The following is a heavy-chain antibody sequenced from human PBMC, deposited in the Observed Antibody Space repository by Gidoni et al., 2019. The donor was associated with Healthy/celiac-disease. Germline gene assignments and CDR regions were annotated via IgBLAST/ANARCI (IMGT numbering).Heavy chain of an antibody. D-gene: IGHD2-21*02. CDR3: ARGPYCGGDCWYFDL. CDR1: GYTFTSYY. J-gene: IGHJ2*01. CDR2: INPSGGST. V-gene: IGHV1-46*01. Sequence: QVQLVQSGAEVKKPAASVNVSCKASGYTFTSYYMHWVRQAPGQGLEWMGIINPSGGSTSYAQKFQGRVTMTRDTSTSTVYMELSSLRSEDTAVYYCARGPYCGGDCWYFDLWGRGTLVTVSS.